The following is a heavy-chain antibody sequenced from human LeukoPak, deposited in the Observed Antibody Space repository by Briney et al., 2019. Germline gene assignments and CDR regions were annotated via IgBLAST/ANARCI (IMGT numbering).Heavy chain of an antibody. J-gene: IGHJ3*02. CDR3: ANFVGATPDAFDI. V-gene: IGHV3-23*01. CDR1: RFTFSSYA. D-gene: IGHD1-26*01. CDR2: ISGSGGST. Sequence: GGSLRLSCAASRFTFSSYAMSWVRQAPGKGLEWVSAISGSGGSTYYADSVKGRFTISRDNSKNTLYLQMNSLRAEDTAVYYCANFVGATPDAFDIWGQGTMVTVSS.